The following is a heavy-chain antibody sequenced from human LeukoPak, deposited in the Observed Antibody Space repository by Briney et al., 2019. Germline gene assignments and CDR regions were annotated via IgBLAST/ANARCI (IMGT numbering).Heavy chain of an antibody. D-gene: IGHD3-22*01. CDR2: INSYSGQT. CDR1: GYTFTGYH. Sequence: ASVKVSCKASGYTFTGYHMHWVRQAPGQGLEWMGWINSYSGQTNYAQKLQGRVTMTTDTSTSTAYMELRSLRSDDTAVYYCARGGYYYDSSGTFDYWGQGTLVTVSS. V-gene: IGHV1-18*04. J-gene: IGHJ4*02. CDR3: ARGGYYYDSSGTFDY.